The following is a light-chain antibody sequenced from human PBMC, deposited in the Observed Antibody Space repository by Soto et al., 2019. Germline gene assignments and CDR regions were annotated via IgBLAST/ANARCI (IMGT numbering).Light chain of an antibody. J-gene: IGKJ1*01. V-gene: IGKV1-9*01. Sequence: DIQLTQSPSFLSASVGDRVTITCRASQGIRNYLAWYQQKPGRAPKLLIYIASTLQSGVPSRFSGSGSGTEFTLTISSLQPDDFATYYCQQYNSYSWTFGQGTKV. CDR1: QGIRNY. CDR3: QQYNSYSWT. CDR2: IAS.